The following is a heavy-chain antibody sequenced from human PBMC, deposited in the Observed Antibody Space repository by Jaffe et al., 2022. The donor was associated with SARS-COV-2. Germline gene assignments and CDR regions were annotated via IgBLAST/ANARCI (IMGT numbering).Heavy chain of an antibody. CDR3: ARDWLAEVDAFDI. CDR1: GFTFSSYW. V-gene: IGHV3-7*01. CDR2: IKQDGSEK. D-gene: IGHD6-19*01. J-gene: IGHJ3*02. Sequence: EVQLVESGGGLVQPGGSLRLSCAASGFTFSSYWMSWVRQAPGKGLEWVANIKQDGSEKYYVDSVKGRFTISRDNAKNSLYLQMNSLRAEDTAVYYCARDWLAEVDAFDIWGQGTMVTVSS.